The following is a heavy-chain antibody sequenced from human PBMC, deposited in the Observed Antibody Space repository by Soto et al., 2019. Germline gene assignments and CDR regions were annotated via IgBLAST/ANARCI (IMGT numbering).Heavy chain of an antibody. CDR3: AKDQYYYDSSGYWIY. Sequence: GSLRLSCAASGFTFSSYSWSGVRQAPGKGPEWISSISGSGSTIYYADSVEGRFTISRDNSKNTLYLQMSSLRAEDTAVYYCAKDQYYYDSSGYWIYWGQGTLVTVSS. CDR1: GFTFSSYS. CDR2: ISGSGSTI. V-gene: IGHV3-23*01. J-gene: IGHJ4*02. D-gene: IGHD3-22*01.